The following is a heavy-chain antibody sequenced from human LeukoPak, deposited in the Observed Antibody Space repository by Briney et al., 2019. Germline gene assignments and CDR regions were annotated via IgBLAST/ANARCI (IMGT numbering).Heavy chain of an antibody. J-gene: IGHJ6*02. Sequence: GGSLRLSCAASGFTVSSNYMSWVRQAPGKGLEWVSVIYSGDSTYYADSVKGRFTISRDNSKNTLYLQMNSLRAEDTAVYYCAREDHGDYPGGMDVWGQGTTVTVSS. CDR2: IYSGDST. V-gene: IGHV3-66*01. CDR3: AREDHGDYPGGMDV. D-gene: IGHD4-17*01. CDR1: GFTVSSNY.